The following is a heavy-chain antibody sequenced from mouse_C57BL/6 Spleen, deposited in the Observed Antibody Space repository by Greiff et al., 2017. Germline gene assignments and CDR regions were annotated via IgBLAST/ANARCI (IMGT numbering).Heavy chain of an antibody. Sequence: VQLQQPGAELVKPGASVKLSCKASGYTFTSYWMQWVKPRPGQGLEWIGEIDPSDSYTNYNQKFKGKATLTVDTSSSTAYMQLSSLTSEDSAVYYCVYYYGSSSFAYGGQGTLVTVSA. CDR1: GYTFTSYW. CDR2: IDPSDSYT. V-gene: IGHV1-50*01. D-gene: IGHD1-1*01. J-gene: IGHJ3*01. CDR3: VYYYGSSSFAY.